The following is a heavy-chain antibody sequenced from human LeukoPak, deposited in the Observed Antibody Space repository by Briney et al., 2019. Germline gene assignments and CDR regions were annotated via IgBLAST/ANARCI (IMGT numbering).Heavy chain of an antibody. V-gene: IGHV1-2*02. CDR2: IDPNSGVR. D-gene: IGHD2-15*01. Sequence: GASVKVSCKASGYTFYDYYIHWVRRAPGQGLEWMGWIDPNSGVRNYAQKLQGRVTMTRDTSTSTAYMDLSSLTFDDTAVYYCARGGCSGGSCYSSWFDPWGQGTLVTVSS. CDR1: GYTFYDYY. J-gene: IGHJ5*02. CDR3: ARGGCSGGSCYSSWFDP.